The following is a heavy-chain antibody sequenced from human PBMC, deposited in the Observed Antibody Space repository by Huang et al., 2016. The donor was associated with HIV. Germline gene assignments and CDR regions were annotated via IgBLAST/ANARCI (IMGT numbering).Heavy chain of an antibody. CDR3: AKVRGSGSFYNDN. J-gene: IGHJ4*02. Sequence: EVQLLESGGGLVQPGGSLRLSCAASGFTFNSYAMSWFRQAPGKGLEGVSAIIGTGNTPYYADSVKGRFTISRDNARNTLYLQLNSLRPDDTAIYYCAKVRGSGSFYNDNWGQGTLVTVSS. CDR2: IIGTGNTP. D-gene: IGHD3-10*01. CDR1: GFTFNSYA. V-gene: IGHV3-23*01.